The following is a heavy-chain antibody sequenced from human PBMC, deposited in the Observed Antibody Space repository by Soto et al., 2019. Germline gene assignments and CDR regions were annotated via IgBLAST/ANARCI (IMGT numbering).Heavy chain of an antibody. CDR2: ISSSGSTI. V-gene: IGHV3-11*01. CDR3: ARVDYYDSSGYPTLDD. Sequence: GGSLRRSCAASGFTFSDYYMSWIRQAPGKGLEWVSYISSSGSTIYYADSVKGRFTISRDNAKNSLYLQMNSLRAEDTAVYYCARVDYYDSSGYPTLDDWGKGTLVTVAS. J-gene: IGHJ4*02. CDR1: GFTFSDYY. D-gene: IGHD3-22*01.